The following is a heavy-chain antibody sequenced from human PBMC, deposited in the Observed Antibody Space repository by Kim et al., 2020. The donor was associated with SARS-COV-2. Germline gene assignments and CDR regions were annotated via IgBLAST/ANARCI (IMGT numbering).Heavy chain of an antibody. CDR2: GAST. CDR3: ERGSSRLDY. V-gene: IGHV3-53*01. D-gene: IGHD6-19*01. Sequence: GASTYCAEHVKGRLTISRDNSKNTLYRQMNSRRGEDTAVYYCERGSSRLDYWGQGTRVTVSS. J-gene: IGHJ4*02.